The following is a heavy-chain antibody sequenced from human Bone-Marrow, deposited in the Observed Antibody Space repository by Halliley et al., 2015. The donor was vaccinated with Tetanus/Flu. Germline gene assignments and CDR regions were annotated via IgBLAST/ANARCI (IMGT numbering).Heavy chain of an antibody. CDR2: VRSRLNNHAT. CDR3: AREQSSYYNGMVR. D-gene: IGHD2-2*01. J-gene: IGHJ6*02. CDR1: GFTFSASG. V-gene: IGHV3-73*01. Sequence: CLRLSCAASGFTFSASGIHWVRQASGKGLEWVGRVRSRLNNHATAYGASVEGRFTISRDDSKNTSYLRMNSLKTEDTALYYCAREQSSYYNGMVRWGQGTTVTVSS.